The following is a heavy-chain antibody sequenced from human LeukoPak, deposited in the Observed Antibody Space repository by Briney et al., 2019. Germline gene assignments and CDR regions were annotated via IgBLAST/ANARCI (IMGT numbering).Heavy chain of an antibody. CDR2: IYYSGST. CDR1: GGSISSYY. CDR3: ARHPVGLKDYYFDY. Sequence: PSETLSLTCTVSGGSISSYYWSWIRQPAGKGLEWIGYIYYSGSTNYNPSLKSRVTISVDTSKNQFSLKLSSVTAADTAVYYCARHPVGLKDYYFDYWGQGTLVTVSS. D-gene: IGHD2-15*01. V-gene: IGHV4-59*08. J-gene: IGHJ4*02.